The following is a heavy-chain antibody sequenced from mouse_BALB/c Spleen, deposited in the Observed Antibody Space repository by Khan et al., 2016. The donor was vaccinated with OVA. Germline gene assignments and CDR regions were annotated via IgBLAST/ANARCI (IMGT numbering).Heavy chain of an antibody. V-gene: IGHV3-8*02. J-gene: IGHJ3*01. Sequence: EVQLQESGPSLVKPSQTLSLTCSVTGDSITSGYWSWIRKFPGNKLEYMGYMIYSGNTYYNPSLKSRISLTRHTSNNQYYLQLNSVTTEDTATDYCASSTYRYAFAYWGQGTLVTVSA. CDR1: GDSITSGY. CDR3: ASSTYRYAFAY. CDR2: MIYSGNT. D-gene: IGHD2-12*01.